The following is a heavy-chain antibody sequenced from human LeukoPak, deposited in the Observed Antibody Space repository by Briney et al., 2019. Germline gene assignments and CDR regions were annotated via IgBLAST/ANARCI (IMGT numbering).Heavy chain of an antibody. V-gene: IGHV3-23*01. CDR3: AKSSLAHQGYYHGMDV. CDR1: GFTFSSYA. Sequence: GGSLRLSCAASGFTFSSYAMSWVRQAPWKGLEWVSDISGSGGSTYYADSVKGRFTISRDNSKNTLYLQMNSLRAEDTAVYYCAKSSLAHQGYYHGMDVWGQGTTVTVSS. CDR2: ISGSGGST. J-gene: IGHJ6*02.